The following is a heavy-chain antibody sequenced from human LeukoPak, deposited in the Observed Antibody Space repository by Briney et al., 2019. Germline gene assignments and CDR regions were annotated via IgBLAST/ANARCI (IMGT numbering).Heavy chain of an antibody. Sequence: GGSLRLSCAASGFTFTSHWMSWVRQAPGKGLEWVSAISGSGGSTYYADSVKGRFTISRDNSKNTLYLQMNSLRAEDTAVYYCAKGLLWFGELLGALDYWGQGTLVTVSS. V-gene: IGHV3-23*01. CDR3: AKGLLWFGELLGALDY. J-gene: IGHJ4*02. CDR2: ISGSGGST. D-gene: IGHD3-10*01. CDR1: GFTFTSHW.